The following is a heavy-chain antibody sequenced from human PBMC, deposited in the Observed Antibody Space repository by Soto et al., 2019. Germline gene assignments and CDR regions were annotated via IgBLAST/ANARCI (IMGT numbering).Heavy chain of an antibody. CDR2: ISYDGSNK. Sequence: QSGGSLRLSCAASGFTFSSYGMHWVRQAPGKGLEWVAVISYDGSNKYYADSVKGRFTISRDTSKNTLYLQMSSLRAEDTAVYYCAKPRDTSEYYFDYWGQGTLVTVSS. J-gene: IGHJ4*02. V-gene: IGHV3-30*18. CDR3: AKPRDTSEYYFDY. CDR1: GFTFSSYG.